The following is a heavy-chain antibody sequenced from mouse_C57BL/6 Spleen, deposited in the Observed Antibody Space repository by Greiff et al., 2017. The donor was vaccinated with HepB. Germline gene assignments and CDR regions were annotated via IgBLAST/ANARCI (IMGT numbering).Heavy chain of an antibody. CDR2: ISSGSSTI. J-gene: IGHJ2*01. CDR3: ASTSFDY. Sequence: EVKVVESGGGLVKPGGSLKLSCAASGFTFSDYGMHWVRQAPEKGLEWVAYISSGSSTIYYADTVKGRFTIARDNAKNTLFLQMTSLRSEDTAMYYCASTSFDYWGQGTTLTVSS. CDR1: GFTFSDYG. V-gene: IGHV5-17*01. D-gene: IGHD5-5*01.